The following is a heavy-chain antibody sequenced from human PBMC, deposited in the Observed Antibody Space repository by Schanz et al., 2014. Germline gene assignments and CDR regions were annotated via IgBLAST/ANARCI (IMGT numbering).Heavy chain of an antibody. CDR3: AATTILAD. D-gene: IGHD3-3*01. J-gene: IGHJ4*02. CDR1: GFTFSNTW. CDR2: IRYDGSNQ. Sequence: VQLVESGGGLVKPGGSLRLSCAASGFTFSNTWMSWVRRAPGKGLEWVAFIRYDGSNQYYADSVKGRFTISRDNSKNTLSLQMNSLRAEDTAVYYCAATTILADWGQGTLVAVSS. V-gene: IGHV3-30*02.